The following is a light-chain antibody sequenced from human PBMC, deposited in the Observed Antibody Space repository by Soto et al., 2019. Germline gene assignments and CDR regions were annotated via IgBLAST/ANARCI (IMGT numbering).Light chain of an antibody. CDR3: SSYTSSSTV. J-gene: IGLJ1*01. CDR1: SSDVGAYNY. V-gene: IGLV2-14*01. CDR2: EVS. Sequence: QSALTQPASVSGSPGQSITISCTGTSSDVGAYNYVSWYQQHPGKAPKLMISEVSNRPSGVSNRFSGSKSGNTASLTISGLQAEDEADYYCSSYTSSSTVFGTGTKVTVL.